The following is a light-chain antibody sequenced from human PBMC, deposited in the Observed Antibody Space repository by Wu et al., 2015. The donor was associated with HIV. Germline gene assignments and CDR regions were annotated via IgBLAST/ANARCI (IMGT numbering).Light chain of an antibody. Sequence: EIVMTQSPATLSLSPGERATLSCRASQSVSSNLAWYQQKPGQAPRLLIYGASTRATGVPARFSGSGSETEFTLTISGLQSEDFAVYYCQQSRTFGGGTKVEIK. J-gene: IGKJ4*01. CDR3: QQSRT. CDR1: QSVSSN. V-gene: IGKV3-15*01. CDR2: GAS.